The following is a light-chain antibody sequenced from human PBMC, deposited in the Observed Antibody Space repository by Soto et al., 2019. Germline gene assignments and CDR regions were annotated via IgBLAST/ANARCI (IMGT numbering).Light chain of an antibody. V-gene: IGLV2-14*01. J-gene: IGLJ1*01. CDR2: EVS. CDR3: SSYTSSSTLV. Sequence: GRXIXIXXTGTSSXVGGYNXXXXXXXXXXXXXKLMIYEVSNRPSGVSNRFSGSKSGNTASLTISGLQAEDEADYYCSSYTSSSTLVFGTGTKVTVL. CDR1: SSXVGGYNX.